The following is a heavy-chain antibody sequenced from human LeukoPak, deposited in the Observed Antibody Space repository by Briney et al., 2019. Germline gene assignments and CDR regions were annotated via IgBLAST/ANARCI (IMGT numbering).Heavy chain of an antibody. J-gene: IGHJ6*03. V-gene: IGHV4-4*09. Sequence: SETLSLTCTVSGGSISSYYWNWIRQPPGKGLEWIGYIYTSGSTNYNPSLKSRVTISVDTSKNRFSLKLSSVTAADTAVYYCARLGPAYCSSTSCYKGPYYYYYYMDVWGKGTTVTVSS. CDR3: ARLGPAYCSSTSCYKGPYYYYYYMDV. D-gene: IGHD2-2*02. CDR2: IYTSGST. CDR1: GGSISSYY.